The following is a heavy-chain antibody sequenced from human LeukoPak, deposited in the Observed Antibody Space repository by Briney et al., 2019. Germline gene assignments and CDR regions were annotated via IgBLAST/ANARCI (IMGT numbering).Heavy chain of an antibody. CDR3: AREGSSSWWPPSESGMDV. J-gene: IGHJ6*02. CDR1: GFTFSSYG. CDR2: IWYDGSNK. D-gene: IGHD6-13*01. Sequence: GGSLRLSCAASGFTFSSYGMHWVRQAPGKGLELVAVIWYDGSNKYYADSVKGRFTISRDNSKNTLYLQMNSLRAEDTAVYYCAREGSSSWWPPSESGMDVWGQGTTVTVSS. V-gene: IGHV3-33*01.